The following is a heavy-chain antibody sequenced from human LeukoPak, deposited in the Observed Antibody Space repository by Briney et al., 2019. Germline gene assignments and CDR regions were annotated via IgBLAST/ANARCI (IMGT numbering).Heavy chain of an antibody. J-gene: IGHJ4*02. CDR1: GFTFSSYG. V-gene: IGHV3-30*02. D-gene: IGHD2-21*02. Sequence: GGSLRLSCAASGFTFSSYGMHWVRQAPGKGLEWVAFIRYDGSNKYYADSVKGRFTISRDNSKNTQYLQMNSLRAEDTAVYYCAKDERLSIDYWGQGTLVTVSS. CDR3: AKDERLSIDY. CDR2: IRYDGSNK.